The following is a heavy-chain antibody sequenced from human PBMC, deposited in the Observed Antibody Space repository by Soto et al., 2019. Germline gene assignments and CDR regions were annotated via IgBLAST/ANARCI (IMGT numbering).Heavy chain of an antibody. Sequence: QVQLMESGGGVVQPGRSLRLSCTASGFTFSDYGMHWVRQAPGKGLEWVSFIGGSTEHYAGSVKGRFTSSRDNSKNTLYLQMNSLRVEDTAVYYCARDKSVGAPDYWGQGTLVTVSS. CDR3: ARDKSVGAPDY. J-gene: IGHJ4*02. CDR1: GFTFSDYG. V-gene: IGHV3-33*01. D-gene: IGHD1-26*01. CDR2: IGGSTE.